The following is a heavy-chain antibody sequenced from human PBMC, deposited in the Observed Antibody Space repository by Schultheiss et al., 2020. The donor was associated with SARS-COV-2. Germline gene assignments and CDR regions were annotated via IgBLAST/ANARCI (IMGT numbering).Heavy chain of an antibody. J-gene: IGHJ4*02. Sequence: GGSLRLSCVASGFTFDDYAIHWVRQAPGKGLEWVSAISGSGGSTYYADSVKGRFTISRDTSKNTLYLQLNSLRAEDTAVYYCARASPYFDYWGQGALVTVSS. CDR2: ISGSGGST. CDR3: ARASPYFDY. V-gene: IGHV3-23*01. CDR1: GFTFDDYA.